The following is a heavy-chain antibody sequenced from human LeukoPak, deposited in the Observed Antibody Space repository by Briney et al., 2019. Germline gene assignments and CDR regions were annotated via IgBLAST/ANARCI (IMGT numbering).Heavy chain of an antibody. J-gene: IGHJ4*02. CDR2: IIPILGIA. D-gene: IGHD3-9*01. CDR3: ARVGTVSDDIWTWFDSYYFDY. Sequence: GSSVKVSCKASGGTFSSYAISWVRQAPGQGLEWMGRIIPILGIANYAQKFQGRVTITADKSTSTAYMELSSLRSEDTAVYYCARVGTVSDDIWTWFDSYYFDYWGQGTLVTVSS. V-gene: IGHV1-69*04. CDR1: GGTFSSYA.